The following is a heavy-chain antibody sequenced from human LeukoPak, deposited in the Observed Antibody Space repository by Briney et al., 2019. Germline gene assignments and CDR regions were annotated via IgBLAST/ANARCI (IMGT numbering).Heavy chain of an antibody. CDR2: ISGSGGST. Sequence: GGSLRLSCAASGFTFSSYAMSWVRQAPGKGLEWVSTISGSGGSTYYTDSVKGRFTISRDNSKNTLYLQMNSLRAEDMAIYYCAKVSLSCSGVSCYSPDYWGQGTLVTVSS. CDR1: GFTFSSYA. J-gene: IGHJ4*02. D-gene: IGHD2-15*01. CDR3: AKVSLSCSGVSCYSPDY. V-gene: IGHV3-23*01.